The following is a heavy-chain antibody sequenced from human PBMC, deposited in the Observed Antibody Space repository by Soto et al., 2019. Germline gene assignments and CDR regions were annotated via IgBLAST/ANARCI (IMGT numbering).Heavy chain of an antibody. CDR1: GGSFSGYY. CDR3: ARYVLRYFDWLSTDYYYYYGMDV. J-gene: IGHJ6*02. V-gene: IGHV4-34*01. Sequence: ETLSLTCAVYGGSFSGYYWSWIRQPPGKGLEWIGEINHSGSTNYNPSLKSRVTISVDTSKNQFSLKLSSVTAADTAVYYCARYVLRYFDWLSTDYYYYYGMDVWGQGTTVTVSS. D-gene: IGHD3-9*01. CDR2: INHSGST.